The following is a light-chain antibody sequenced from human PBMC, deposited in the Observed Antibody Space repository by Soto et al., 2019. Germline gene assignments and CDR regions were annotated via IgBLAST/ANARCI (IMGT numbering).Light chain of an antibody. CDR3: CSYAGSYTHVV. J-gene: IGLJ2*01. CDR2: DVS. V-gene: IGLV2-11*01. CDR1: SSDVGGYNY. Sequence: QSALTQPRSVSGSPGQSVTISCTGTSSDVGGYNYVSWYQQYPGKAPKLMIYDVSKRPSGVPDRFSGSKSGNTASLTISGLQDEDEADYYCCSYAGSYTHVVFGGGTQLTVL.